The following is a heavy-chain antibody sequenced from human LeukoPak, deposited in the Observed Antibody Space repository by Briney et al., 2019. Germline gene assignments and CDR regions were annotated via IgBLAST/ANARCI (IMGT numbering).Heavy chain of an antibody. CDR3: GGINGVDFDY. D-gene: IGHD2-8*01. Sequence: PSETLSLTCTVSGYSISSGYYWGWIRQPPGKGLEWIGRMYHSGSTYYNPSLKSRVTISVDTSKNQFSLKLSSVTAADTAVYYCGGINGVDFDYWGQGTLVTVSS. CDR2: MYHSGST. J-gene: IGHJ4*02. V-gene: IGHV4-38-2*02. CDR1: GYSISSGYY.